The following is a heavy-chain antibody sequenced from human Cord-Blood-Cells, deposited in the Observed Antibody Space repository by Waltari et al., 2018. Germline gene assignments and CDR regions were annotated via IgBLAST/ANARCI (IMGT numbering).Heavy chain of an antibody. J-gene: IGHJ6*02. Sequence: QVQLVESGGGVVQPGGSLRLSCAASGFTFSSYGMHWVRQATGKGLDWVAFIRYDGSNKYYADSVKGRFTISRDNSKNTLYLQMNSLRAEDTAVYYCAKDAGGDYDFWSGYYMNYYYYGMDVWGQGP. CDR1: GFTFSSYG. CDR2: IRYDGSNK. CDR3: AKDAGGDYDFWSGYYMNYYYYGMDV. V-gene: IGHV3-30*02. D-gene: IGHD3-3*01.